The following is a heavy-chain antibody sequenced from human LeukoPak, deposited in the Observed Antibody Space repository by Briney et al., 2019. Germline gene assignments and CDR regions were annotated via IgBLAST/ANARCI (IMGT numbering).Heavy chain of an antibody. Sequence: PSETLSLTCTVSGGSISSSSYYWGWIRQPPGKGLEWIGSIYYSGSTYYNPSLKSRVTISVDTSKNQFSLKLSSVTAADTAVYYCARLSKARNYYYYMDVWGKGTTVTISS. CDR3: ARLSKARNYYYYMDV. D-gene: IGHD3-3*02. J-gene: IGHJ6*03. V-gene: IGHV4-39*01. CDR2: IYYSGST. CDR1: GGSISSSSYY.